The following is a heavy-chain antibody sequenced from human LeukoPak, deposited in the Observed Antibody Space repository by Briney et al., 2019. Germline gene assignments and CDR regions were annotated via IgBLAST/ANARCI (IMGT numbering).Heavy chain of an antibody. V-gene: IGHV1-18*01. CDR1: GYTFTSYG. CDR2: ISAYNGNK. Sequence: ASVTVSCKASGYTFTSYGISWVRQAPGQGLEWMGWISAYNGNKNYAQKLQGRVTMTTDTSTSTAYMELRSLRSDDTAVYYCASPGPMVWGVYYYYGMDVWGQGTTVTVSS. J-gene: IGHJ6*02. D-gene: IGHD3-10*01. CDR3: ASPGPMVWGVYYYYGMDV.